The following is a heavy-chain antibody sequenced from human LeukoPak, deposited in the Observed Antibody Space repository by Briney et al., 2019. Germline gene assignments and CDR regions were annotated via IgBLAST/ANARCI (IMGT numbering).Heavy chain of an antibody. J-gene: IGHJ4*02. D-gene: IGHD1-26*01. CDR3: ARSGHFRQATYFDY. CDR2: ISAYNGNT. CDR1: GYTFTSYG. V-gene: IGHV1-18*01. Sequence: ASVKVSCKASGYTFTSYGMSWVRQAPGQGLERMGWISAYNGNTNYAQNLQGRVTMTTDTPTSTAYMELRSLRSDDTAVYYCARSGHFRQATYFDYWGQGTLVTVSS.